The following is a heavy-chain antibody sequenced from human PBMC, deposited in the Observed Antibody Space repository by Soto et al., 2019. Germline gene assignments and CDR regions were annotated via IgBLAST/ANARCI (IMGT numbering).Heavy chain of an antibody. J-gene: IGHJ4*02. CDR2: VYYSGSA. CDR1: DDSISSSSYY. V-gene: IGHV4-39*01. CDR3: ARHGPFYDSWSGSSALDH. Sequence: QLQLQESGPGLVKPLETLSLTCTVSDDSISSSSYYWGWIRQPPGKGLEWIASVYYSGSAYYNPSLKSRLSISVDTSKKQFFLKLRSVTAADTAVYYCARHGPFYDSWSGSSALDHWGQGTQVLVSS. D-gene: IGHD3-3*01.